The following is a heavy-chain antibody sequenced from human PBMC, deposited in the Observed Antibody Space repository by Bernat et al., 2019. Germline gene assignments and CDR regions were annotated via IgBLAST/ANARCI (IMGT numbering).Heavy chain of an antibody. Sequence: QVQLQESGPGLVKPSQTLSLTCTVSGDSISSGDNYWSWIRQHPGKGLEWIGYILYSGSTYYNPSLKSRLTMSVDTSKNQFSLKLSSVTAADTAVYYCVRVQLPTTIDYYYSYMDVWGKVTTVTVSS. D-gene: IGHD2-2*02. CDR3: VRVQLPTTIDYYYSYMDV. V-gene: IGHV4-31*03. J-gene: IGHJ6*03. CDR2: ILYSGST. CDR1: GDSISSGDNY.